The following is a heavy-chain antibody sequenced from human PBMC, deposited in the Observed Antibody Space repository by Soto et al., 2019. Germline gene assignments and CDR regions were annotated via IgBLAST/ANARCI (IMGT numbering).Heavy chain of an antibody. D-gene: IGHD6-19*01. Sequence: GGSLRLSCAASGFIFKMYWMHWVRQSPGKGLVWISRIYNDGTYSDYADSVRGRFTISRDNVNDTLYLQMNNLRAEDSGLYYCTRGPRPISAGTGAYWGQGTQVTVSS. V-gene: IGHV3-74*01. J-gene: IGHJ4*02. CDR1: GFIFKMYW. CDR2: IYNDGTYS. CDR3: TRGPRPISAGTGAY.